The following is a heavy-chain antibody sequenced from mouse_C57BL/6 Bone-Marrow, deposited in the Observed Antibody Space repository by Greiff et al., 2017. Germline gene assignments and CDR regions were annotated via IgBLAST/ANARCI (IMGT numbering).Heavy chain of an antibody. CDR1: GYTFTSYW. D-gene: IGHD3-1*01. V-gene: IGHV1-50*01. CDR2: IDPSDSYT. CDR3: ARSGGTGFDY. Sequence: QVQLQQPGAELVKPGASVKLSCKASGYTFTSYWMQWVKQRPGQGLEWIGMIDPSDSYTNYNQKFKGKATLTVDTSSSTAYMQLSSLTSEDSAVYYCARSGGTGFDYWGQGTTLTVSS. J-gene: IGHJ2*01.